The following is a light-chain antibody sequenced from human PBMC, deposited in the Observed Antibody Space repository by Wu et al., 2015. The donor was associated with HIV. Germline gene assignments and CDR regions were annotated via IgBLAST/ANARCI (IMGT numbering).Light chain of an antibody. V-gene: IGKV3-20*01. CDR2: GAS. Sequence: SPRGRATLSCRASQSVSSFLAWYQQKPGQAPRLLIYGASSRATGVPDRFSGGGSGTDFTLTISRLEPEDFAVYYCQQYGDSRTFGQGTKVEI. J-gene: IGKJ1*01. CDR1: QSVSSF. CDR3: QQYGDSRT.